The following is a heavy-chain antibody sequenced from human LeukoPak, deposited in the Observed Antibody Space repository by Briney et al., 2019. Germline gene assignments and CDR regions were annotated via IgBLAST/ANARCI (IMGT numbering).Heavy chain of an antibody. D-gene: IGHD3-10*01. J-gene: IGHJ6*03. CDR2: ILSSGGST. CDR1: GFIFKTYT. Sequence: PGGSLRLSCAASGFIFKTYTMNWVRQAPGKGLEWVSSILSSGGSTYYADSVKGRFTISRDNSKNTLYLQMNSLRAEDTAVYYCAKTGLWFGDYYYMDVWGKGTTVTISS. CDR3: AKTGLWFGDYYYMDV. V-gene: IGHV3-23*01.